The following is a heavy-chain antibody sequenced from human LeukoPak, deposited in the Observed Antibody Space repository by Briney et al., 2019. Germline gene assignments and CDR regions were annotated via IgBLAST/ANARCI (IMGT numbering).Heavy chain of an antibody. CDR1: GYSISSGYY. CDR2: IYHSGST. Sequence: SETLSLTCTVSGYSISSGYYWGWIRQPPGKGLEWIGSIYHSGSTYYNPSLKSRVTISVDTSKNQFSLKLSSVTAADTAVYYCARGSVYYDILTGRVNWFDPWGQGTLVTVSS. J-gene: IGHJ5*02. CDR3: ARGSVYYDILTGRVNWFDP. V-gene: IGHV4-38-2*02. D-gene: IGHD3-9*01.